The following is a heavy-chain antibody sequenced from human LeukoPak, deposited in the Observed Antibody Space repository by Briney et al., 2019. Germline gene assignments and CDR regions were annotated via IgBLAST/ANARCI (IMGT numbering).Heavy chain of an antibody. J-gene: IGHJ5*02. CDR2: VYHAGST. V-gene: IGHV4-61*01. Sequence: PSETLSLTCTVSGDPLSRGSYYWRWIRQPPGKELEWLGYVYHAGSTNYNPSLKGRVTISVDTSKNEFSLKMTSVTAADTAVYYCARGFASGWYSRYDPWGQGTLVTVSS. CDR3: ARGFASGWYSRYDP. D-gene: IGHD6-19*01. CDR1: GDPLSRGSYY.